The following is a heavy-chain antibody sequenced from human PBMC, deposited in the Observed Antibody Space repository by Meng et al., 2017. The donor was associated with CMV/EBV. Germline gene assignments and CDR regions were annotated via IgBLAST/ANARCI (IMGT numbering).Heavy chain of an antibody. Sequence: GESLKISCAASGFTFSSYEMNWVRQAPGKGLEWVANIKQDGSEKYYVDSVKGRFTISRDNAKNSLYLQMNSLRAEDTAVYYCARESTIFGVVISPWGQGTLVTVSS. J-gene: IGHJ5*02. V-gene: IGHV3-7*01. CDR2: IKQDGSEK. CDR3: ARESTIFGVVISP. D-gene: IGHD3-3*01. CDR1: GFTFSSYE.